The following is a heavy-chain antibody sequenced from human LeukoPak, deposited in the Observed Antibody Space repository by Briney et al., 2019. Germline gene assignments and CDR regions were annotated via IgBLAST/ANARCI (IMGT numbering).Heavy chain of an antibody. J-gene: IGHJ4*02. V-gene: IGHV4-39*01. CDR2: IYYSGST. CDR3: ARHETGYYYSSGYSPWHFDY. Sequence: KPSETLSLTCTVSGDSLSSSSYYWGWIRQPPGKGLEWIGTIYYSGSTYYNPSLKSRVTISVDTSKNQFSLKLSSVTVADTAVYYCARHETGYYYSSGYSPWHFDYWGQGTLVTVSS. CDR1: GDSLSSSSYY. D-gene: IGHD3-22*01.